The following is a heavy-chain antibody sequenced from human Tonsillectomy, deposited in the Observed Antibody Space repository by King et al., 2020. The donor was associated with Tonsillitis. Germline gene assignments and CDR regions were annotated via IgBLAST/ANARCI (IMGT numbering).Heavy chain of an antibody. V-gene: IGHV4-34*01. CDR1: GGSFSGYY. CDR2: INHSGST. Sequence: VQLQQWGAGLLKPSETLSLTCAVYGGSFSGYYWSWIRQPPGKGLEWIGEINHSGSTTYNPSLKSRVTISVDTSKNQFSLKLSSVTAADTAVYYCARGLVGSGYDPFGYWGQGTLVTVSS. J-gene: IGHJ4*02. D-gene: IGHD5-12*01. CDR3: ARGLVGSGYDPFGY.